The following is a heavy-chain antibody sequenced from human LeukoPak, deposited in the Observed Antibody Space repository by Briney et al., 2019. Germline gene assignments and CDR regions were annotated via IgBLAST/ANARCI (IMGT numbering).Heavy chain of an antibody. Sequence: GGTLRLSCAASGFTFSSYGMSWVRQAPGKGLEWVSAISGSGGSTYYSDSVKGRFTISRDNSKNTLYLQMNSLRAEDTAVYYCAKGGQLRLGALLNWYFDLWGRGTLVTVSS. CDR2: ISGSGGST. CDR1: GFTFSSYG. CDR3: AKGGQLRLGALLNWYFDL. D-gene: IGHD3-16*01. J-gene: IGHJ2*01. V-gene: IGHV3-23*01.